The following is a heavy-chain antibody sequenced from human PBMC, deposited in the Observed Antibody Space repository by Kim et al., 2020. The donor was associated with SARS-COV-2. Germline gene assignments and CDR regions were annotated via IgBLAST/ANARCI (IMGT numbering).Heavy chain of an antibody. CDR3: ARFVGERGSSNNWFDP. V-gene: IGHV1-2*06. Sequence: ASVKVSCKASGYTFTGYYMHWVRQAPGQGLEWMGRINPNSGGTNYAQKFQGRVTMTRDTSISTAYMELSRLRSDDTAVYYCARFVGERGSSNNWFDPWGQGTLVTVSS. D-gene: IGHD1-26*01. J-gene: IGHJ5*02. CDR2: INPNSGGT. CDR1: GYTFTGYY.